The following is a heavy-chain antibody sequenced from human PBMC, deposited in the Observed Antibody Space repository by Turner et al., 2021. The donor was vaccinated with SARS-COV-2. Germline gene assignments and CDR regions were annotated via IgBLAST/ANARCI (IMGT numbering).Heavy chain of an antibody. CDR3: AKAGGIFADWSWLDA. Sequence: EVQLLESGGGLVQPGGSLRLSCVASGFTFRNYAMSWVRQGQGKGLEWVSSITGGGDAIIDADSVRGRFTISRDNSKSTLHLQMNSLSAEDTAVYHCAKAGGIFADWSWLDAWGQGSTVAVSS. V-gene: IGHV3-23*01. D-gene: IGHD3-3*01. J-gene: IGHJ6*02. CDR2: ITGGGDAI. CDR1: GFTFRNYA.